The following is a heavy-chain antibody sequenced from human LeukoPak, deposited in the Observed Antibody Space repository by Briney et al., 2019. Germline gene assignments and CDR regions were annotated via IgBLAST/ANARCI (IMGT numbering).Heavy chain of an antibody. CDR2: IIPIFGTA. CDR1: RGTFSSYA. V-gene: IGHV1-69*13. Sequence: SVTVSCMAPRGTFSSYAISWVRHAPGQGLEWMGGIIPIFGTANYAQKFQGRVTITADESTSTAYMELSSLRSEDTAVYYCVGGAYSSSWWVFDYWGQGTLVTVSS. D-gene: IGHD6-13*01. CDR3: VGGAYSSSWWVFDY. J-gene: IGHJ4*02.